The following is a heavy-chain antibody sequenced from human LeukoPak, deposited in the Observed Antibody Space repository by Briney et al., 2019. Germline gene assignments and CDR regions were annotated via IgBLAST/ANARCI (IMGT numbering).Heavy chain of an antibody. CDR2: IRYEGSNK. CDR1: VFTFSSYG. D-gene: IGHD6-13*01. V-gene: IGHV3-30*02. CDR3: ARDGYSSSSYLGYYYYYYYMDV. Sequence: GGSLRLSCAASVFTFSSYGMHWFRQAPGKGLEWVAFIRYEGSNKYYADSVKDRFTISRENSKNTLYLQMNSLRAEDTAVYYCARDGYSSSSYLGYYYYYYYMDVWGKGTTITVSS. J-gene: IGHJ6*03.